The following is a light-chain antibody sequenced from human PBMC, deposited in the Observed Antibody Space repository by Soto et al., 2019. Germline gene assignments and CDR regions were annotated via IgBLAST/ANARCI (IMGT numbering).Light chain of an antibody. CDR2: EVS. Sequence: QSALTQPPSASGSPGQSFTISCTGTSSDVGGYNYVSWYQQHPGKAPKLMIYEVSKRPSGVPDRFSGSKSGNTASLTVSGLQAEDEADYYCSSYAGSKGVFGTGTKVTVL. V-gene: IGLV2-8*01. J-gene: IGLJ1*01. CDR1: SSDVGGYNY. CDR3: SSYAGSKGV.